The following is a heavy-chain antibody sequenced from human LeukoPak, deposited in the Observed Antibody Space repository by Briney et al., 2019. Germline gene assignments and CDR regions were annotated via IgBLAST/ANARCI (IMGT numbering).Heavy chain of an antibody. CDR1: GGSMNNYY. CDR2: IYYSGST. J-gene: IGHJ5*02. D-gene: IGHD5-24*01. CDR3: ARIIEMATIFAPFDP. Sequence: KPSETLSLTCTVSGGSMNNYYWGWIRQPPGKGLEWIGSIYYSGSTYYSPSLKSRVTISVDTSKNQFSLKLSSVTAADTAVYYCARIIEMATIFAPFDPWGQGTLVTVSS. V-gene: IGHV4-39*01.